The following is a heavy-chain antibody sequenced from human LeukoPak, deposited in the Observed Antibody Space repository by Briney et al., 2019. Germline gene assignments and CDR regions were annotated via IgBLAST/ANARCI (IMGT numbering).Heavy chain of an antibody. CDR3: ARRGSYSSSSLFDY. CDR1: GYTFALYW. Sequence: NHGESLKISCKGSGYTFALYWIGWVLQMPGKGLEWMVTIYPGDSDTRYSPSFQGQVTISADKSTSTAYLQWSSLKASDTAMYYCARRGSYSSSSLFDYWGQGTLVTVSS. CDR2: IYPGDSDT. D-gene: IGHD6-6*01. V-gene: IGHV5-51*01. J-gene: IGHJ4*02.